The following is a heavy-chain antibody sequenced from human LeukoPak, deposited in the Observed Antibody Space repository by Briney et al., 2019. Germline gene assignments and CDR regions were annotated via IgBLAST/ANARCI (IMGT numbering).Heavy chain of an antibody. D-gene: IGHD2-15*01. Sequence: GGSLRLSCAASGFTFSSYWMSWVRQAPGKGLEWVANIKQDGSEKYYVDSVKGRFTISRDNAKNSLYLQMNSLRAEDTAVYYCARGCSGGSCYQSWGWYYFDYWGQGTLVTVSS. CDR1: GFTFSSYW. V-gene: IGHV3-7*01. CDR2: IKQDGSEK. CDR3: ARGCSGGSCYQSWGWYYFDY. J-gene: IGHJ4*02.